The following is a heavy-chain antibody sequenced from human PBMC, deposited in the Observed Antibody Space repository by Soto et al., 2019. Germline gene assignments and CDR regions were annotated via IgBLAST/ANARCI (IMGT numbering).Heavy chain of an antibody. CDR3: ARGPVVVAAILGPDYYGMDV. V-gene: IGHV4-39*07. CDR1: GGSISSSSYY. Sequence: SETLSLTCTVSGGSISSSSYYWGWIRQPPGKGLEWIGSIYYSGSTYYNPSLKSRVTISVDTSKNQFSLKLSSVTAADTAVYYCARGPVVVAAILGPDYYGMDVWGQGTTVTVSS. CDR2: IYYSGST. J-gene: IGHJ6*02. D-gene: IGHD2-15*01.